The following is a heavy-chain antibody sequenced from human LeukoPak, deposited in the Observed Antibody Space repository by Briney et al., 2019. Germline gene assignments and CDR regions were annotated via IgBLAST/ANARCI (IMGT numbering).Heavy chain of an antibody. CDR1: GGSFSGYY. D-gene: IGHD2-2*01. CDR2: INHSVST. V-gene: IGHV4-34*01. J-gene: IGHJ4*02. Sequence: SETLSLTCAVYGGSFSGYYWSWIRQPPGKGLEWIGEINHSVSTNYNPSLKSRVTISVDTSKNQFSLKLSSVTAADTAVYYCARGRRLVYCSSTSCYVHFDYWGQGTLVTVSS. CDR3: ARGRRLVYCSSTSCYVHFDY.